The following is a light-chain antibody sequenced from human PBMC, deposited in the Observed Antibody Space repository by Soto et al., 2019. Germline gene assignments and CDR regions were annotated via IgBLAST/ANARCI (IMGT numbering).Light chain of an antibody. Sequence: DIQMPQSPSSLSAFVGDRVTITCRASQSISSYVNWYQQKPGKAPKNLIYSASTLQGGVPSRFSVTESVTDFTLTISSLQPEDFATYYCQQNYNFPRTFGQGTKVEIK. J-gene: IGKJ1*01. V-gene: IGKV1-39*01. CDR3: QQNYNFPRT. CDR2: SAS. CDR1: QSISSY.